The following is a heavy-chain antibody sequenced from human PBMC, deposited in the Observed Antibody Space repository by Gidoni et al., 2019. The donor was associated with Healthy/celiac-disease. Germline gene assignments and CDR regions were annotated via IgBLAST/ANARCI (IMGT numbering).Heavy chain of an antibody. J-gene: IGHJ5*02. V-gene: IGHV4-34*01. CDR1: GGSVSGYY. CDR2: ITHSGST. Sequence: LTLQQSAAGLLTPSETLSLPRSVCGGSVSGYYWSWNRQPPGKGLEWIGAITHSGSTNYNPSLKSRVTISVGTSKNQFSLKLSSVTAADTAVYYCARGGRWSTVTNNWFDPWGQGTLVTVSS. CDR3: ARGGRWSTVTNNWFDP. D-gene: IGHD4-17*01.